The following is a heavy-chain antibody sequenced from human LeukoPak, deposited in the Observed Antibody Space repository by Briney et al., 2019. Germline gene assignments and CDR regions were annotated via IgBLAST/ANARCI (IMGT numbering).Heavy chain of an antibody. J-gene: IGHJ4*02. CDR1: GFTFSSYG. CDR3: AKDRAIQLWLGGYYFDY. D-gene: IGHD5-18*01. Sequence: GGSLRLSCAASGFTFSSYGMHWVRQAPGKGLEWVAVISYDGSNKYYVDSVKGRFTISRNNSKNTLYLQMNSLRAEDTAVYYCAKDRAIQLWLGGYYFDYWGQGTLVTVSS. CDR2: ISYDGSNK. V-gene: IGHV3-30*18.